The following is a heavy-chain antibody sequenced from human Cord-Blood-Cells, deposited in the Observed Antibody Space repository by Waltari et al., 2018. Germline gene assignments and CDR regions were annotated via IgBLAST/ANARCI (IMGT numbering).Heavy chain of an antibody. CDR1: GYTFTSYA. J-gene: IGHJ1*01. Sequence: QVQLVQSGAAVKKPGASVKVSCKASGYTFTSYAMHWVRQAPGQRLEWMGWINAGNGNTKYSQKFQGRVTITRDTSASTAYMELSSLRSEDTAVYYCARDYYDSSGYYQYFQHWGQGTLVTVSS. CDR2: INAGNGNT. D-gene: IGHD3-22*01. CDR3: ARDYYDSSGYYQYFQH. V-gene: IGHV1-3*01.